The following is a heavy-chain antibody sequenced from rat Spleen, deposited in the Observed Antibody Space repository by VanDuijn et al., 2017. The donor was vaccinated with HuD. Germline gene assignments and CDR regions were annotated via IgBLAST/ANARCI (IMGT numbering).Heavy chain of an antibody. Sequence: EVQVVESGGGLVQPGRSLKLSCPASAFTFSNYGMACVRQASTKGLEWVATINYDGTSTHYRDSVKGRFTISRDNAKSTLYLQMDSLRTEDTGTYYCARLGIAAIGNWFGYWGQGTLVTVSS. J-gene: IGHJ3*01. D-gene: IGHD1-2*01. V-gene: IGHV5-29*01. CDR3: ARLGIAAIGNWFGY. CDR2: INYDGTST. CDR1: AFTFSNYG.